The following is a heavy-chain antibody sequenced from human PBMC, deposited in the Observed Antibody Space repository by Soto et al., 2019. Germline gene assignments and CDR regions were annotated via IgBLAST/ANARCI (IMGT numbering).Heavy chain of an antibody. CDR2: ISYDGSNK. Sequence: QVQLVESGGGVVQPGRSLRLSCAASGFTFSSYGMHWVRQAPGKGLEWVAVISYDGSNKYYADSVKGRFTISRDNSKNTLYLQMNSLRAEDTAVYYCAKDLMGDYCSGGSCYPGGYWGQGTLVTVSS. D-gene: IGHD2-15*01. CDR1: GFTFSSYG. J-gene: IGHJ4*02. V-gene: IGHV3-30*18. CDR3: AKDLMGDYCSGGSCYPGGY.